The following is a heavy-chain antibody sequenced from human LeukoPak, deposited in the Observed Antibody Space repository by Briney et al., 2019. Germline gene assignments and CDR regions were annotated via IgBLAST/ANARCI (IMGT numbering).Heavy chain of an antibody. CDR2: IYTSGST. Sequence: SETLSLTCTVSGGSISSYYWSWIRQPAGKGLEWIGRIYTSGSTNYNPSLKSRVTMSVDTSKNQFSLKLSSVTAADTAVYYCAREGIAARLSDAVALGVNAFDIWGQGTMVTVSS. V-gene: IGHV4-4*07. CDR1: GGSISSYY. D-gene: IGHD6-6*01. J-gene: IGHJ3*02. CDR3: AREGIAARLSDAVALGVNAFDI.